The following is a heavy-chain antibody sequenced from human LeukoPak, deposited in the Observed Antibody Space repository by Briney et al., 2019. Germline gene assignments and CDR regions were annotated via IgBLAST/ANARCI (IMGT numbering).Heavy chain of an antibody. Sequence: XRSLRLSCAASGFIFSSYAMHWVRQAPGKGLEWVAVISYDGTNTDYADSVKGRFTISRDNSKNALYLQMNSLRAEDTAVYYCARCRDYDFWSGSAVDYWGQGTLVTVSS. J-gene: IGHJ4*02. D-gene: IGHD3-3*01. CDR3: ARCRDYDFWSGSAVDY. CDR1: GFIFSSYA. V-gene: IGHV3-30-3*01. CDR2: ISYDGTNT.